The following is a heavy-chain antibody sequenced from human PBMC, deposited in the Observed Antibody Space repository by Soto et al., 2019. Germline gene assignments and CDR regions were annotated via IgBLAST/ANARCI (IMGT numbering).Heavy chain of an antibody. D-gene: IGHD3-10*01. CDR2: INPNSGGT. V-gene: IGHV1-2*04. Sequence: SGKVSCKASGYTFTGYYMHWVRQAPGQGLEWMGWINPNSGGTNYAQKFQGWVTMTRDTSISTAYMELSRLRSDDTAVYYCAREPLWFGQLYLSSGHGMAVWGQGTTVTVS. J-gene: IGHJ6*02. CDR3: AREPLWFGQLYLSSGHGMAV. CDR1: GYTFTGYY.